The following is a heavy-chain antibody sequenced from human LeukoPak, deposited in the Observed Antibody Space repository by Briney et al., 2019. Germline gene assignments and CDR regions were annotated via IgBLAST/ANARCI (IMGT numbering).Heavy chain of an antibody. CDR2: INPNSGGT. Sequence: ASVKVSCKAAGYTFTGYYMHWVRQAPGQGLEWMGWINPNSGGTNYAQKFQGRVTMTRDTSISTAYMELSRLRSDDTAVYYCARVPYSSSWSGYYYYYMDVWGKGTTVTVSS. V-gene: IGHV1-2*02. CDR3: ARVPYSSSWSGYYYYYMDV. J-gene: IGHJ6*03. D-gene: IGHD6-13*01. CDR1: GYTFTGYY.